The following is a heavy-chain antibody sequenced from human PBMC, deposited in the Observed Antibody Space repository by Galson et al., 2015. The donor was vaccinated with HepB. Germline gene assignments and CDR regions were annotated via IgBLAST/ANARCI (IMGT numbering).Heavy chain of an antibody. Sequence: SLRLSCAASGFTFGDYAMSWFRQAPGKGLEWVGFIRSKAYGGTTEYAASVKGRFTISRDDSKSIAYLQMNSLKTEDTAEYYCTRGYYYDSSSYYYVGYFQHGGQGTLVTVSS. D-gene: IGHD3-22*01. CDR3: TRGYYYDSSSYYYVGYFQH. V-gene: IGHV3-49*03. CDR2: IRSKAYGGTT. J-gene: IGHJ1*01. CDR1: GFTFGDYA.